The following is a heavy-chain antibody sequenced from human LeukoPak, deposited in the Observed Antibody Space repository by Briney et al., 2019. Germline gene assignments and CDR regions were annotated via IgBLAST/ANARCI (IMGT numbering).Heavy chain of an antibody. CDR3: ARVTLAYCGGDCYFYDY. V-gene: IGHV1-18*01. D-gene: IGHD2-21*02. Sequence: ASVKVSCKASGYTFTSYGISWVRQPPGQGLEWMGWISAYNGNTNYAQKLQGRVTMTTDTSTSTAYMELRSLRSDDTAVYHCARVTLAYCGGDCYFYDYWGQGTLVTVSS. CDR1: GYTFTSYG. CDR2: ISAYNGNT. J-gene: IGHJ4*02.